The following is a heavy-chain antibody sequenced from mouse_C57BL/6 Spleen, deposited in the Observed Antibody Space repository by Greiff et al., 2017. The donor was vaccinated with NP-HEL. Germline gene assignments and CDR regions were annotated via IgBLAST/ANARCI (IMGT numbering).Heavy chain of an antibody. CDR2: IDPETGGT. CDR1: GYSFTDYE. CDR3: TRSYYSTSAMDY. V-gene: IGHV1-15*01. J-gene: IGHJ4*01. D-gene: IGHD2-5*01. Sequence: VQLQQSGAELVRPGASVTLSCKASGYSFTDYEMNWVKQTPVHGLEWIGAIDPETGGTAYNQKFKGKAILTADKSSSTAYMALRSLTSEYSAVYYCTRSYYSTSAMDYWGQGTSVTVSA.